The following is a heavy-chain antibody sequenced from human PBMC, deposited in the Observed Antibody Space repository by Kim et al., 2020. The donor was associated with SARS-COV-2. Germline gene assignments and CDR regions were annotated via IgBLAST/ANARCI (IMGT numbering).Heavy chain of an antibody. D-gene: IGHD2-21*01. Sequence: SETLSLTCTVSGGSISNSSYYWGWIRQPPGKGLEWIGSISYSGSTYYNPSLKRRVTISVDTSKKQFSLRLSSVTAADTAVYYCARSGGGSRLIRNWFDPWGQGTLVTVSS. J-gene: IGHJ5*02. V-gene: IGHV4-39*01. CDR2: ISYSGST. CDR3: ARSGGGSRLIRNWFDP. CDR1: GGSISNSSYY.